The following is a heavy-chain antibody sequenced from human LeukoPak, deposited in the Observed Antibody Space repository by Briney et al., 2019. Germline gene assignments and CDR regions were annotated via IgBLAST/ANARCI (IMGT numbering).Heavy chain of an antibody. CDR1: GFVFSRYG. CDR2: LWSDGSNK. J-gene: IGHJ1*01. Sequence: GGSLRLSCAASGFVFSRYGMHWVRQAPGKGLEWVAVLWSDGSNKYYADSVKGRFTISRDNSKNTLYLQMNSLRAEDTAAYYCARGAAAGFRIEYFQHWGQGTLVTVSS. D-gene: IGHD6-13*01. CDR3: ARGAAAGFRIEYFQH. V-gene: IGHV3-33*01.